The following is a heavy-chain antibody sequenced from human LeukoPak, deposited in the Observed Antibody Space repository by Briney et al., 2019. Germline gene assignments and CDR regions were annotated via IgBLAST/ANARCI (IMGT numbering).Heavy chain of an antibody. V-gene: IGHV4-4*07. CDR3: ASPSLMSGEPSYFDF. CDR2: IYTSGSI. D-gene: IGHD4-17*01. Sequence: PSETLSLTCTVSGGSVSSYYWSWLRQPVGKGLEWIGRIYTSGSIDHNPSLKSRGTLSIDTSKNQFSLKLTSVTAADTAVYYCASPSLMSGEPSYFDFWGQGTLVSVSA. J-gene: IGHJ4*02. CDR1: GGSVSSYY.